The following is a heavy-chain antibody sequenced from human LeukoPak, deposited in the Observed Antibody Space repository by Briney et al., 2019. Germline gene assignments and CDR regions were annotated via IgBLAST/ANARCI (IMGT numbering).Heavy chain of an antibody. D-gene: IGHD3-22*01. CDR2: ISSSGSTI. V-gene: IGHV3-48*03. J-gene: IGHJ4*02. CDR3: ARDRWDSSGYYYDY. Sequence: QPGGSLRLSCAASGFTFSIYEMNWVRQAPGKGLEWVSYISSSGSTIYYADSVKGRFTISRDNAKNSLYLQMNSLRAEDTAVYYCARDRWDSSGYYYDYWGQGTLVTVSS. CDR1: GFTFSIYE.